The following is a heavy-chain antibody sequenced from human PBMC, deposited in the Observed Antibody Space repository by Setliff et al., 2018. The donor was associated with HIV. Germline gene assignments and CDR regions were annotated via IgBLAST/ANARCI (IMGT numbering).Heavy chain of an antibody. CDR3: AKLDYYDYSGSWARKVAIDF. CDR1: GFSFSTYG. Sequence: GGSLRLSCAASGFSFSTYGMHWVRQAPGKGLEWVALIWYDESLNYYADSVKGRFTISRDNSNNTLSLQMSSLRAEDTALYYCAKLDYYDYSGSWARKVAIDFWGRGTMVTVSS. V-gene: IGHV3-33*06. D-gene: IGHD3-22*01. J-gene: IGHJ3*01. CDR2: IWYDESLN.